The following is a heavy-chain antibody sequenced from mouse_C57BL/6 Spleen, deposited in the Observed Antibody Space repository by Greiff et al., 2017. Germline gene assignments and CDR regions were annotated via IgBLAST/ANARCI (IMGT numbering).Heavy chain of an antibody. CDR2: IDPSDSYT. D-gene: IGHD3-2*01. CDR3: AKKEQEDIDAMDD. Sequence: QVQLQQPGAELVKPGASVKLSCKASGYTFTSYWMQWVKQRPGQGLEWIGEIDPSDSYTHYTQQFQGQATLTVDTSSNTAYMQLSRLTSEESAVNYCAKKEQEDIDAMDDWGQGTTVTVSS. V-gene: IGHV1-50*01. CDR1: GYTFTSYW. J-gene: IGHJ4*01.